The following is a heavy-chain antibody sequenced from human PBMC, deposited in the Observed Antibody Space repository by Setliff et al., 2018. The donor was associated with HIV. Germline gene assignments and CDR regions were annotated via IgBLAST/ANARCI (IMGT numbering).Heavy chain of an antibody. D-gene: IGHD6-25*01. Sequence: SETLSLTCTVSSGSISGDNWWSWVRQPPGKGLEWIGEIYHRGSTNYNPSLKSRVTISVDKSKSQFSLKLTSVTAADTAVYYCARAGSSGDHYYYYYMDVWGKGTTVTVSS. V-gene: IGHV4-4*02. CDR1: SGSISGDNW. CDR3: ARAGSSGDHYYYYYMDV. J-gene: IGHJ6*03. CDR2: IYHRGST.